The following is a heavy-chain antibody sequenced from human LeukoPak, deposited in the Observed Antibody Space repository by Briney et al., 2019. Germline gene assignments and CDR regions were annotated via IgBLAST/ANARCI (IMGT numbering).Heavy chain of an antibody. CDR2: ISYDGSNK. CDR3: ARDLDYYDSSGYYEGYYLDY. J-gene: IGHJ4*02. CDR1: GFTFSSYA. Sequence: GGSLRLSCAASGFTFSSYAMHWVRQAPGKGLEWVAVISYDGSNKYYADSVKGRFTISRDNSKNTLYLQMNSLRAEDTAVYYCARDLDYYDSSGYYEGYYLDYWGQGTLVTVSS. V-gene: IGHV3-30-3*01. D-gene: IGHD3-22*01.